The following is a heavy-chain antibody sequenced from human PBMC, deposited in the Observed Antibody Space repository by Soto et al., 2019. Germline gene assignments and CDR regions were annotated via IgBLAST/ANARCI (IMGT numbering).Heavy chain of an antibody. CDR2: VQSNQVT. V-gene: IGHV3-23*01. CDR1: GFTFGSYA. J-gene: IGHJ4*01. D-gene: IGHD2-2*01. Sequence: PGGSLRLSCQASGFTFGSYAMSWVRQAPGKGLEWVALVQSNQVTYYADSVRGRFTVSRDNAQNSLHLQMDSLRAEDTAVYYCARDLRYCTRTSCFPHPAILKGYSRDYRGHGPL. CDR3: ARDLRYCTRTSCFPHPAILKGYSRDY.